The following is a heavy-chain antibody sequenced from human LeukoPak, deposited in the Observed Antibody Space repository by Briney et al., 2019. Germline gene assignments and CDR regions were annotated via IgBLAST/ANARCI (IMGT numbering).Heavy chain of an antibody. CDR1: GFTVSSSY. J-gene: IGHJ4*02. CDR2: LYSGGSI. CDR3: ARSSISSYYED. D-gene: IGHD1-26*01. V-gene: IGHV3-66*01. Sequence: SGGSLRLSCAGSGFTVSSSYMSWVRQAPGRGLEWVSILYSGGSIFYADSVKGRFTISRDISKNMLHLQMNSLRADDTAVYYCARSSISSYYEDWGQGTLVTVSS.